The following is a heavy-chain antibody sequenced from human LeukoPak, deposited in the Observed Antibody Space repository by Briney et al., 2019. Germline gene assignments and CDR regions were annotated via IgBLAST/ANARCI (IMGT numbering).Heavy chain of an antibody. CDR2: FDPEDGET. CDR1: GYTLTELS. D-gene: IGHD3-10*01. CDR3: ATGVLPPVGGIDY. J-gene: IGHJ4*02. Sequence: EASVKLSCKVSGYTLTELSMHWVRQAPGKGLEWMGGFDPEDGETIYAQKFQGRVTMTEDTSTDTAYMELRSLRSEDTAVYYCATGVLPPVGGIDYWGQGTLVTVSS. V-gene: IGHV1-24*01.